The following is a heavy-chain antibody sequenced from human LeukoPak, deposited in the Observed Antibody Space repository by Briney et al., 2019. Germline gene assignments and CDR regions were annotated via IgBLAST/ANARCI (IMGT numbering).Heavy chain of an antibody. D-gene: IGHD2-2*01. CDR2: IHHSGST. V-gene: IGHV4-38-2*02. CDR1: GYSISSGYY. Sequence: PSETLSLTCTVSGYSISSGYYWGWIRQPPGKGLEWIGSIHHSGSTYYNPSLKSRVTISVDTSKNQFSLKLSSVTAADTAVYYCARDQIVVVPAADYYYYGMDVWGQGTTVTVSS. J-gene: IGHJ6*02. CDR3: ARDQIVVVPAADYYYYGMDV.